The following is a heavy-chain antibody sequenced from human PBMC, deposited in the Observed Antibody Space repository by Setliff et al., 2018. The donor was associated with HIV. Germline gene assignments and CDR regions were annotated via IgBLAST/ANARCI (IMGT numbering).Heavy chain of an antibody. CDR1: GGSFSGNY. Sequence: PSETLSLTCAIYGGSFSGNYWSWIRQPPGKGLEWIGEINHSGSTNYNPSLKSRVTISVDTSKNQFSLNLTSVTAADTAVYYCARGPPAEDYYYYMDVWDKGTTVTVSS. CDR3: ARGPPAEDYYYYMDV. V-gene: IGHV4-34*01. CDR2: INHSGST. J-gene: IGHJ6*03.